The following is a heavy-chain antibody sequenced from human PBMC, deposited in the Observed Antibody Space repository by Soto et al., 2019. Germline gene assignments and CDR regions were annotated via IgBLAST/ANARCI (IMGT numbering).Heavy chain of an antibody. J-gene: IGHJ6*02. D-gene: IGHD2-2*01. V-gene: IGHV1-69*06. CDR3: ARAIVVVPAATDYYYGMDV. CDR1: GGTFSSYA. Sequence: SSVKVSCKASGGTFSSYAISWVRQAPGQGLEWMGGIIPIFGTANYAQKFQGRVTITADKSTSTAYMELSSLRSEDTAVYYCARAIVVVPAATDYYYGMDVWGQGTTVTVYS. CDR2: IIPIFGTA.